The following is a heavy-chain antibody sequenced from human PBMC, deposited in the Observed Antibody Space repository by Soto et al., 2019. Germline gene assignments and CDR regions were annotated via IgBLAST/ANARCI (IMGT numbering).Heavy chain of an antibody. J-gene: IGHJ6*02. CDR2: INHSGST. V-gene: IGHV4-34*01. D-gene: IGHD6-13*01. Sequence: SETLSLTCAVYGGSFSGYYWSWIRQPPGKGLEWIGEINHSGSTNYNPSLKSRVTISVDTSKNQFSLKLSSVTAADTAVYCCARGVRIAAAGTFSYYYYYGMDVWGQGTTVTVSS. CDR1: GGSFSGYY. CDR3: ARGVRIAAAGTFSYYYYYGMDV.